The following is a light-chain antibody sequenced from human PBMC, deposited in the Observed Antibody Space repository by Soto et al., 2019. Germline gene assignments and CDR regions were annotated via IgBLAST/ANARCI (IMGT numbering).Light chain of an antibody. CDR2: EGT. J-gene: IGLJ2*01. Sequence: QSALTQPASVSGSPGQSITISCTGTSSDVGSYKFVSWYQQYPGKAPKLKIYEGTKRPSGVSNRFSGSKSVNTASLTISGLQPEDEADYYCCSYAGSSTVVFGGGTKVTVL. CDR1: SSDVGSYKF. CDR3: CSYAGSSTVV. V-gene: IGLV2-23*01.